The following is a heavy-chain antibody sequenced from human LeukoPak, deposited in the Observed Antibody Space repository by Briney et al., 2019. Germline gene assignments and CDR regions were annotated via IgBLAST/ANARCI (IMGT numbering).Heavy chain of an antibody. V-gene: IGHV4-34*01. D-gene: IGHD6-13*01. Sequence: PSETLSLTCAVYGGSFSGYYWSWIRQPPGKGLEWIGEINHSGSTNYNPSLKSRVTISVDTSKNQFSLKLSSVTAADTAVYYCARVIAAAGSCYFDYWGQGTLVTVSS. J-gene: IGHJ4*02. CDR3: ARVIAAAGSCYFDY. CDR1: GGSFSGYY. CDR2: INHSGST.